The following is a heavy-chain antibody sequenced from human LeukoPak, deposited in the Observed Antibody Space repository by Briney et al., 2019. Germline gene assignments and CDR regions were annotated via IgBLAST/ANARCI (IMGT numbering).Heavy chain of an antibody. V-gene: IGHV2-70*11. CDR1: GFSLSTSGMC. D-gene: IGHD3-22*01. J-gene: IGHJ4*02. Sequence: SGPALVKPTQTLTLTCTFSGFSLSTSGMCVSWIRQPPGKALEWLARIDWDDDKYYSTSLKTRLTISKNTSKNQVVLTMTNMDPVDTATYYCARSYYDSSGYSFDYWGQGTLVTVSS. CDR2: IDWDDDK. CDR3: ARSYYDSSGYSFDY.